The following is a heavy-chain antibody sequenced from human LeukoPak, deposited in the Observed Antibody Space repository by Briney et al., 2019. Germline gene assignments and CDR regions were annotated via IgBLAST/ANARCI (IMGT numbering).Heavy chain of an antibody. J-gene: IGHJ6*03. CDR3: AKGEGSGSYYPYYYYHMDV. CDR1: GFTFSSYG. Sequence: PGGSLRLSCAASGFTFSSYGMHWVRQAPGKGLEWVAFIRYDGSNKYYADSVKGRFTISRDNSKNTLYLQMNSLRAEDTAVYYCAKGEGSGSYYPYYYYHMDVWGKGTTVTISS. D-gene: IGHD3-10*01. CDR2: IRYDGSNK. V-gene: IGHV3-30*02.